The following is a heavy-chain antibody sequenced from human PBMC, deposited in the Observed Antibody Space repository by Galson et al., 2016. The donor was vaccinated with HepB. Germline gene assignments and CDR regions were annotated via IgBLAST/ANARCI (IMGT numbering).Heavy chain of an antibody. Sequence: SVKVSCKASGYTYTNYDINWVRQAAGQGLEWMGWMNPNSGDTGYAQKFQGRATMTRSTPLTTAYMELSSLRSEDTAVYNRASVGGIRDRSGCFVGSLFYVDSWAQGTLVTISS. CDR2: MNPNSGDT. V-gene: IGHV1-8*01. CDR1: GYTYTNYD. D-gene: IGHD6-19*01. CDR3: ASVGGIRDRSGCFVGSLFYVDS. J-gene: IGHJ4*02.